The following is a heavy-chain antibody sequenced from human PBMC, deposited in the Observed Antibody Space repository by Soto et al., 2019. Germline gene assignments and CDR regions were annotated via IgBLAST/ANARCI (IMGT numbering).Heavy chain of an antibody. V-gene: IGHV4-61*01. CDR3: ARDRSGYYYDSSGGFDY. CDR2: IYYSGST. D-gene: IGHD3-22*01. Sequence: SETLSLTCTVSGGSVSGGSYYWSWIRQSPGKGLEWIGYIYYSGSTNYNPSLKSRVTISVDTSKNQFSLKLSSVTAADTAVYYCARDRSGYYYDSSGGFDYWGQGTLVTVSS. CDR1: GGSVSGGSYY. J-gene: IGHJ4*02.